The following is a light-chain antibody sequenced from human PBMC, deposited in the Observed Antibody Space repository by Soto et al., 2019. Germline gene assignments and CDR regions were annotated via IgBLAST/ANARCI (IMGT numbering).Light chain of an antibody. Sequence: EIVLTQSPGTQSLSPGDRATLSCRASQSVSINYLAWYQQKPGQAPRLLIYGASSRATGIPDRFSGSGSGTDFTLTISRLEPADFVVYYCQQYDSSPRTFGQGTKLEIK. V-gene: IGKV3-20*01. CDR2: GAS. CDR3: QQYDSSPRT. J-gene: IGKJ1*01. CDR1: QSVSINY.